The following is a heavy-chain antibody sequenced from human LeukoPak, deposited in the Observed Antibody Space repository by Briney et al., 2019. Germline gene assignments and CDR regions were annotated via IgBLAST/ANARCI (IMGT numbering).Heavy chain of an antibody. D-gene: IGHD6-13*01. J-gene: IGHJ4*02. CDR2: ISSSSSYI. CDR3: ARDASQYSSSSPTYFDY. V-gene: IGHV3-21*01. CDR1: GFTFSSYS. Sequence: PGGSLRLSCAASGFTFSSYSMNWVRQAPGKGLEWVSSISSSSSYIYYADSVKGRFTISRDNAKTSLYLQMNSLGAEDTAVYYCARDASQYSSSSPTYFDYWGQGTLVTVSS.